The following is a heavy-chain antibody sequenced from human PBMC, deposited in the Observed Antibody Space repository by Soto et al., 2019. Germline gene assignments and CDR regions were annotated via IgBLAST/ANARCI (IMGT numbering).Heavy chain of an antibody. CDR2: INQSGST. Sequence: QVQLQQWGAGLLKPSETLSLTCAVYGGSFSGYYWPWIRQPPGTGLAWIGEINQSGSTNYNRSLKSRVTISVDTSKNQFSLKLTSVTAADTAVYYCARDKITGLFDYWGQGTLVTVSS. J-gene: IGHJ4*02. V-gene: IGHV4-34*01. D-gene: IGHD2-8*02. CDR3: ARDKITGLFDY. CDR1: GGSFSGYY.